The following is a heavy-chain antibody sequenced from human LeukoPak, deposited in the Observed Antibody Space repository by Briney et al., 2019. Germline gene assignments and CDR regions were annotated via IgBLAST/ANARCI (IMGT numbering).Heavy chain of an antibody. D-gene: IGHD2-15*01. CDR2: ISAYNGNT. J-gene: IGHJ3*02. Sequence: ASVKVSCKASGYTFTSYGISWVRQAPGQGLEWMGWISAYNGNTNYAQKLRGRVTMTTDTSTSTAYMELRSLRSDDTAVYYCARGGRRGYCSGGSCYRPWLPGAFDIWGQGTMVTVSS. CDR3: ARGGRRGYCSGGSCYRPWLPGAFDI. V-gene: IGHV1-18*01. CDR1: GYTFTSYG.